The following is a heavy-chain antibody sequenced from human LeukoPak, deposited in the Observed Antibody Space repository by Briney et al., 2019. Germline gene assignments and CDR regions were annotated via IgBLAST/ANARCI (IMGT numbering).Heavy chain of an antibody. J-gene: IGHJ5*02. Sequence: ASVNLPCKASGYTFTGYYMHWVRQAPGQGLEWMGWINPNSGGTNYAQKFQGRVTMTRDTSISTAYMELSRLRSDDPAVYYCARDKARAYCGGDCYYGWFDPWGQGTLVTVSS. CDR2: INPNSGGT. V-gene: IGHV1-2*02. CDR1: GYTFTGYY. CDR3: ARDKARAYCGGDCYYGWFDP. D-gene: IGHD2-21*02.